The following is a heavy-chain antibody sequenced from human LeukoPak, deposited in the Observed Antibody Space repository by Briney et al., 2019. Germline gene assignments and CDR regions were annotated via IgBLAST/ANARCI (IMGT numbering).Heavy chain of an antibody. CDR2: FSRGGSIT. Sequence: GGSLRLSCAASGVTFSSYAMSWVRQAPGKGLEWVSGFSRGGSITNYADSVKGRFTISRDISKNTLYLQMNSLRAEDTAVYYCASRQDLGWHYDNWGQGTLVTVSS. J-gene: IGHJ4*02. D-gene: IGHD6-19*01. V-gene: IGHV3-23*01. CDR3: ASRQDLGWHYDN. CDR1: GVTFSSYA.